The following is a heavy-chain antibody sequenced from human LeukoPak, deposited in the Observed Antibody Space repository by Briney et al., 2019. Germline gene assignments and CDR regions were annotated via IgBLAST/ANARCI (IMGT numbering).Heavy chain of an antibody. V-gene: IGHV3-30*02. Sequence: GGSLRLSCAASGLTFNRYGMHWVRQAPGKGLEWVAYIGHDGSNKYYADSVKGRFTISRDSSKNTLYLQMSSLRAEDTAVYYCARDVRIVYYDRSPDYWGQGTLVTVSS. CDR2: IGHDGSNK. J-gene: IGHJ4*02. D-gene: IGHD3-22*01. CDR1: GLTFNRYG. CDR3: ARDVRIVYYDRSPDY.